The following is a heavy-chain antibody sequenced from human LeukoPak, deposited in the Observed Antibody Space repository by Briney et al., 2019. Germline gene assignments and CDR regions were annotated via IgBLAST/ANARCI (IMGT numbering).Heavy chain of an antibody. D-gene: IGHD4-17*01. V-gene: IGHV4-59*08. CDR3: ARQRLRWYFDL. J-gene: IGHJ2*01. CDR1: GGSIGSNY. Sequence: SETLSLTCTVSGGSIGSNYWSWIRQPPGKGLEWIGYIYYSGSTNYNPSLKSRVTISVDTSKNQFSLKLSSVTAADTAVYYCARQRLRWYFDLWGRGTLVTVSS. CDR2: IYYSGST.